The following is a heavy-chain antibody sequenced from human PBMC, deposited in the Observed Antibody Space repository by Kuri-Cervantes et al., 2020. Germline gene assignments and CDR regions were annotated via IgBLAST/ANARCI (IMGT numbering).Heavy chain of an antibody. CDR1: GYTFTSYA. CDR2: INAVNGNT. Sequence: ASVKVSCKASGYTFTSYAMHWVRQAPGQRLEWMGWINAVNGNTKYSQEFQGRVTITRDTSASTAYMELSSLRSEDMAVYYCARDNLDLEGRPLDPWGHGTLVTVSS. V-gene: IGHV1-3*03. J-gene: IGHJ5*02. CDR3: ARDNLDLEGRPLDP. D-gene: IGHD1-20*01.